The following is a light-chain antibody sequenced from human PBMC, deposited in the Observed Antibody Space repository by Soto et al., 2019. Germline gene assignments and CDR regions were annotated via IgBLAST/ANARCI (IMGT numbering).Light chain of an antibody. V-gene: IGKV3-20*01. J-gene: IGKJ3*01. CDR3: QQYGTLPFT. CDR2: GVS. Sequence: EIVLTQSPGTLSLSPGERATLSCRASQSITDIYFAWYQQKPGQAPRLLIYGVSYRATDIPARFTGDGSGTDFPLTISRLEPEDFAVYYCQQYGTLPFTFGPGTRVDIK. CDR1: QSITDIY.